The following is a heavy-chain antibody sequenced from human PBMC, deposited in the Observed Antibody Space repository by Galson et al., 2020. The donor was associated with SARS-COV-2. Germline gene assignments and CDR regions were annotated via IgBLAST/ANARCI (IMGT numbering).Heavy chain of an antibody. J-gene: IGHJ2*01. CDR2: IYHSGST. CDR3: ARHRASVGATGYWYFDL. Sequence: SETLSLTCAVSGYSISSGYYWGWIRQPPGKGLEWIGSIYHSGSTYYNPSLKSRVTISVDTSKNQFSLKLSSVTAADTAVYYCARHRASVGATGYWYFDLLGRGTLVTVSS. D-gene: IGHD1-26*01. V-gene: IGHV4-38-2*01. CDR1: GYSISSGYY.